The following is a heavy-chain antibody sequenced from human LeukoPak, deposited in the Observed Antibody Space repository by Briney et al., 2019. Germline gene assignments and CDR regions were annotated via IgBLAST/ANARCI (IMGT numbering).Heavy chain of an antibody. D-gene: IGHD2-15*01. CDR1: GGSFSGYY. Sequence: SETLSLTCAVYGGSFSGYYWSWIRQPPGKGLEWIGEINHSGSTNYNPSLKSRVTISVDTSKNQFSLKLSSVTAADTAVYYCARGYSYYYYYMDVWGKGTTVTISS. CDR2: INHSGST. CDR3: ARGYSYYYYYMDV. J-gene: IGHJ6*03. V-gene: IGHV4-34*01.